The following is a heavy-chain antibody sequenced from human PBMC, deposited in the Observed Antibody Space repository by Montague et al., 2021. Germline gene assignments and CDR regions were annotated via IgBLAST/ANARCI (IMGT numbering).Heavy chain of an antibody. CDR2: IYYNGST. V-gene: IGHV4-39*01. D-gene: IGHD2-15*01. Sequence: SETLSLTCTVSGGSTSSTSYYWGWICQPPGKELEFIGAIYYNGSTYHNPSLKSRVTVSIDTSKNQFFLKLISVTAADTAVYFCARSLYCKGGSCYSGFDPWGQGTLVTVSS. CDR3: ARSLYCKGGSCYSGFDP. J-gene: IGHJ5*02. CDR1: GGSTSSTSYY.